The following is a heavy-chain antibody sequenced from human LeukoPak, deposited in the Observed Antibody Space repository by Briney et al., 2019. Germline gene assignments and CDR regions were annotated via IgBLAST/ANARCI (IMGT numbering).Heavy chain of an antibody. Sequence: SETLSLTCTVSDDSISDYYRGWIRQPPGKGLEWIGYFYNSGRSTYNPSLKSRVTISADTSKNHFSPKLNSVTTADTAVYYCTRGAGWLIDYWGQGILVTVSS. CDR2: FYNSGRS. CDR3: TRGAGWLIDY. D-gene: IGHD3-16*01. J-gene: IGHJ4*02. CDR1: DDSISDYY. V-gene: IGHV4-59*01.